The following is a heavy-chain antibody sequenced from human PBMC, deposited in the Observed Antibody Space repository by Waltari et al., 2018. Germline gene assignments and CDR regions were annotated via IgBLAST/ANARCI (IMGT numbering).Heavy chain of an antibody. CDR1: GFTFSSYS. Sequence: EVQLVESGGGLVQPGGSLRLSCAASGFTFSSYSMNWVRQATGKGLEWVSYISSSSSTIYYADSLKGRFTISRDNAKNSLYLQMNSLRAEDTAVYYCARVPYSGYSEENYYYYYMDVWGKGTTVTVSS. CDR2: ISSSSSTI. CDR3: ARVPYSGYSEENYYYYYMDV. J-gene: IGHJ6*03. D-gene: IGHD5-12*01. V-gene: IGHV3-48*04.